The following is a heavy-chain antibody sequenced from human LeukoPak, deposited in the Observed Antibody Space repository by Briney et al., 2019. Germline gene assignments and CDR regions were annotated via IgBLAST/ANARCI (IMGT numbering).Heavy chain of an antibody. CDR1: GGSLRNYY. D-gene: IGHD6-13*01. CDR2: IYYSGST. CDR3: ARGIAAAGSGIDY. Sequence: PSETLFLTCTVSGGSLRNYYWSWIRQPPGKGLEWIGYIYYSGSTNSNPSLKSRVTISVDTSKNQFSLKLTSVTAADTAVYYCARGIAAAGSGIDYWGQGTLVTVSS. J-gene: IGHJ4*02. V-gene: IGHV4-59*01.